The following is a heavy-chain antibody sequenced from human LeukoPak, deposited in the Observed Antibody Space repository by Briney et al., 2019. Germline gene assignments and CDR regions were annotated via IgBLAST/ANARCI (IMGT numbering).Heavy chain of an antibody. D-gene: IGHD1-26*01. CDR1: GFTFSSYSMN. J-gene: IGHJ4*02. CDR2: FYYSGFT. Sequence: GSLRLSCAASGFTFSSYSMNWVRQPPGKGLEWIGTFYYSGFTYYNPSLKNRVTISVDTSKNQFSLKLSSVTAEDTAVYYCARLKVGTTHPDYWGQGTLVTVSS. CDR3: ARLKVGTTHPDY. V-gene: IGHV4-59*08.